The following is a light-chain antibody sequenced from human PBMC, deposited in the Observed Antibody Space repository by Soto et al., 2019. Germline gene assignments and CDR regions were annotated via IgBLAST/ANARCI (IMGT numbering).Light chain of an antibody. Sequence: DIQMTQSPSTLSGSVGDGVTITCRASQTISSWLAWYQQKPGKAHKLLIYKASTLKSGVPSRFSGSGSGTEFTLTISSLQPDDFATYYCKHYNSYSEAFGQGTKVDIK. CDR2: KAS. V-gene: IGKV1-5*03. CDR3: KHYNSYSEA. J-gene: IGKJ1*01. CDR1: QTISSW.